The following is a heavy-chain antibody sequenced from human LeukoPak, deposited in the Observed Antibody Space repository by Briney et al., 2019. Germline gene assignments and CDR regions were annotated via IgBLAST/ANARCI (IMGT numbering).Heavy chain of an antibody. CDR2: IKQDGSEK. V-gene: IGHV3-7*02. CDR3: ARLVLRQY. CDR1: GFTFSSYW. J-gene: IGHJ4*02. Sequence: GGSLRLSCAVSGFTFSSYWMSWVRQAPGKGLEWVANIKQDGSEKYLVDSVKGRFTISRDNAKNSLYLQMNSLRAEDTAVYYCARLVLRQYWGQGTLVTVSS. D-gene: IGHD3-3*01.